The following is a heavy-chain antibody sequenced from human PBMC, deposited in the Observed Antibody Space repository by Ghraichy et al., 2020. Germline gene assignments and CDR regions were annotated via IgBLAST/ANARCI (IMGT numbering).Heavy chain of an antibody. CDR3: ARDPEYYYDSSGEGGYYFDY. CDR2: IYHSGST. D-gene: IGHD3-22*01. CDR1: GYSISSGYY. Sequence: SETLSLTCTVSGYSISSGYYWGWIRQPPGKGLEWIGSIYHSGSTYYNPSLKSRVTISVDTSKNQFSLKLSSVTAADTAVYYCARDPEYYYDSSGEGGYYFDYWGQGTLVTVSS. J-gene: IGHJ4*02. V-gene: IGHV4-38-2*02.